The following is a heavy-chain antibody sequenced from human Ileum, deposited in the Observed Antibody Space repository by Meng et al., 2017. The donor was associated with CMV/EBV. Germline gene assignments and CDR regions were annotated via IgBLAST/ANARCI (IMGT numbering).Heavy chain of an antibody. D-gene: IGHD2-15*01. J-gene: IGHJ6*02. CDR1: GDTFIGYD. CDR3: ARPSGRYCSGGRCHLSTYGMDF. V-gene: IGHV1-69*13. Sequence: SVKVSCKTSGDTFIGYDIRWVRQAPGQGLEWMGGIIPIFGTPNYAERFQGRVTITGDESTSTAYMELSSLGSEDTAVYYCARPSGRYCSGGRCHLSTYGMDFWGQGTTVTVSS. CDR2: IIPIFGTP.